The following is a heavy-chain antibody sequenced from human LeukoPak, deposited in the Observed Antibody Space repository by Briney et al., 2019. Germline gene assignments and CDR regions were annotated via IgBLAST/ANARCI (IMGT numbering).Heavy chain of an antibody. D-gene: IGHD5-18*01. Sequence: PSETLSLTCTVSGGSISSYYWSWIRQPPGKGLEWIGYIYYSGSTNYNPSLKSRVTISVDTSKNQFSLKLSSVTAADTAVYYCARIQLWSPGAIDYWGQGTLVTVSS. CDR3: ARIQLWSPGAIDY. CDR2: IYYSGST. J-gene: IGHJ4*02. V-gene: IGHV4-59*08. CDR1: GGSISSYY.